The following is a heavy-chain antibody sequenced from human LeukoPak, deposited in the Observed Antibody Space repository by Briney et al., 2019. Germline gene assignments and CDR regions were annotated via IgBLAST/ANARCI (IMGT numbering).Heavy chain of an antibody. V-gene: IGHV1-69*05. CDR3: ARAPTLHITGTLEFDY. CDR2: IIPIFGTA. CDR1: GYTFTSYD. D-gene: IGHD1-20*01. J-gene: IGHJ4*02. Sequence: SVKVSCKASGYTFTSYDINWVRQAPGQGLEWTGRIIPIFGTANYAQKFQGRVTITTDESTSTAYMELSSLRSEDTAVYYCARAPTLHITGTLEFDYWGQGTLVTVSS.